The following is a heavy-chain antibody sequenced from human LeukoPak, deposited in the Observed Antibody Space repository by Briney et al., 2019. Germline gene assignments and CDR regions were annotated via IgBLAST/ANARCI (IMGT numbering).Heavy chain of an antibody. CDR3: VRNSRSTSCCAFDI. Sequence: SVKVSCKASGGTFSGYAISWVRQAPGQGLEWMGGIIPIFGTANYAQKFQGRVTITADESTSTAYMELGSLRSEDTAVYYCVRNSRSTSCCAFDIWGQGTMVTVSS. D-gene: IGHD2-2*01. J-gene: IGHJ3*02. V-gene: IGHV1-69*01. CDR2: IIPIFGTA. CDR1: GGTFSGYA.